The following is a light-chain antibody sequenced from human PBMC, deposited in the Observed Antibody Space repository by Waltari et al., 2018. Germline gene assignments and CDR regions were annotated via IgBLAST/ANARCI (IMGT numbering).Light chain of an antibody. V-gene: IGLV1-47*01. J-gene: IGLJ3*02. CDR2: TNN. CDR3: AAWDDNLSGLV. CDR1: SSNIGSNY. Sequence: QSVLTQPPSASGTPGQKVTISCNGSSSNIGSNYVYWYQQFPGTAPKLLIFTNNQRPSGVPDRFSDSKSGTSASLAINGLRSEDEADYYCAAWDDNLSGLVLGGGTKVTVL.